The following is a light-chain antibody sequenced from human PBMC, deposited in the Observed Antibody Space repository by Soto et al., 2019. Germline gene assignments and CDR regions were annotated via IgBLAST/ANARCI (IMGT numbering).Light chain of an antibody. CDR2: EVN. CDR1: SSDVGGYNY. J-gene: IGLJ3*02. Sequence: SALTQPASVSGSPGQSITISCTGTSSDVGGYNYVSWYQHHPGKAPKLIIYEVNKRPSGVSNRFSGSKSGNTASLTISGLQAEDEADYYCNSYTKNTTWVFGGGTKLTVL. CDR3: NSYTKNTTWV. V-gene: IGLV2-14*01.